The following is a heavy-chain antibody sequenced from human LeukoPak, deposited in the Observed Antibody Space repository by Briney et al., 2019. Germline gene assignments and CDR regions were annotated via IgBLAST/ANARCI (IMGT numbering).Heavy chain of an antibody. Sequence: GGSLRLSCAASGFTFSSYGMHWVRQAPGKGLEWVSAISGSGGSTYYADSVKGRFTISRDNSKNTLYLQMNSLRAEDTAVYYCAKVRSQSRFDYWGQGTLVTVSS. CDR1: GFTFSSYG. J-gene: IGHJ4*02. V-gene: IGHV3-23*01. CDR2: ISGSGGST. CDR3: AKVRSQSRFDY.